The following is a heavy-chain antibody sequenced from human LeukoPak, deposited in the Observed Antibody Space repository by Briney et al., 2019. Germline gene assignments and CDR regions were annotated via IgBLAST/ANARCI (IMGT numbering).Heavy chain of an antibody. J-gene: IGHJ5*02. V-gene: IGHV3-74*01. Sequence: PGGSLRLSCAASGFTFSTYRMHWVRQAPGKGLVWVSRVNSDGITTTYADSVRGRFTISRDNAKNTLHLQMNGLRAEDTAVYYCAREFLEQQPNRGFDPWGQGTLVTVSS. D-gene: IGHD6-13*01. CDR3: AREFLEQQPNRGFDP. CDR2: VNSDGITT. CDR1: GFTFSTYR.